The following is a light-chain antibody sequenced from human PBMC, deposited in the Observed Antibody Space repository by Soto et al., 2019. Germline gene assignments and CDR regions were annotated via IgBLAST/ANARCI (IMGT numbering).Light chain of an antibody. CDR1: TGAVTSGHY. J-gene: IGLJ2*01. Sequence: QAVVTQEPSLTVSPGGTVTLTCGSSTGAVTSGHYPYWFQQKPGQAPRTLIYNTSNKHSWTPARFSGSLLGGKAALTLSGAQPEDEADYYCFLFYSVARVVFGGGTKLTVL. CDR2: NTS. V-gene: IGLV7-46*01. CDR3: FLFYSVARVV.